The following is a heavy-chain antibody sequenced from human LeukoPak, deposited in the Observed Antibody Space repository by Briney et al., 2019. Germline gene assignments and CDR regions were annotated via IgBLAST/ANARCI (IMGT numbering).Heavy chain of an antibody. V-gene: IGHV4-39*01. Sequence: QTSETLSLTCTVSDDSISGPGHYWAWIRQPPGKGLEWIGTTYYTGSTYNNPSLKSRVAISVDKSKHHLSLRLSSVTAADTAIYFCARHADSSSWEKNWYFDLWGRGTLVAVSS. J-gene: IGHJ2*01. CDR3: ARHADSSSWEKNWYFDL. CDR1: DDSISGPGHY. CDR2: TYYTGST. D-gene: IGHD6-13*01.